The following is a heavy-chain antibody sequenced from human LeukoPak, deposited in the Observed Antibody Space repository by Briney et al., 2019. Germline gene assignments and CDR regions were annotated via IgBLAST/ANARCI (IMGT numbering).Heavy chain of an antibody. CDR2: IYYSGST. J-gene: IGHJ4*02. CDR3: ARRDFSDSSAYYGF. Sequence: SETLSLTCTVSGDSISSSDYYWGWIRQPPGEGLEWIVNIYYSGSTYYNPSLKSRLTISVDSSKNQFSLKLSSVTAADTAVYYCARRDFSDSSAYYGFWGQGILVTVSS. CDR1: GDSISSSDYY. V-gene: IGHV4-39*01. D-gene: IGHD3-22*01.